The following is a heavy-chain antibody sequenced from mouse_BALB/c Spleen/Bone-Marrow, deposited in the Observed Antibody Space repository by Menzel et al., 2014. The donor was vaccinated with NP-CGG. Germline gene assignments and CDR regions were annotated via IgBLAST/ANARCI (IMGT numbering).Heavy chain of an antibody. CDR3: VRNYGSYLY. J-gene: IGHJ2*01. CDR1: GFTFSDAW. V-gene: IGHV6-6*01. Sequence: EVQLQQSGGGLVQPGGSMKLSCAASGFTFSDAWMDWVRPSPEKGLDWVAEIRSKANNHATFYAESVKGRFTISRDDSKSCVYLQMNSLRPEDTGIYYCVRNYGSYLYWGQGTTLTVSS. CDR2: IRSKANNHAT. D-gene: IGHD2-1*01.